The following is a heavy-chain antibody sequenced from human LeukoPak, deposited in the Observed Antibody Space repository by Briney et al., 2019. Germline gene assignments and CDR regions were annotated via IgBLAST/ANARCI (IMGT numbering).Heavy chain of an antibody. CDR3: ARVLQQPEGGFDY. CDR2: IYSGGST. J-gene: IGHJ4*02. V-gene: IGHV3-53*01. Sequence: GGSLRLSCAASGFTVSSNYMSWVRQAPGKGLEWVSVIYSGGSTYYADSVKGRFTISRDNSKNTLYLQMNSLRAEDTAVYYCARVLQQPEGGFDYGAREPRVPVSS. CDR1: GFTVSSNY. D-gene: IGHD6-13*01.